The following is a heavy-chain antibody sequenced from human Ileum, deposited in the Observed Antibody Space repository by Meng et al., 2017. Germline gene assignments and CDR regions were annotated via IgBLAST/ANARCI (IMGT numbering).Heavy chain of an antibody. CDR3: GANLSDCRGGACYYY. V-gene: IGHV4-39*07. J-gene: IGHJ4*02. CDR1: GGSISSNTYY. CDR2: FHSSGST. Sequence: SETLSLTCTVSGGSISSNTYYWGWLRQPPGKGLEWIGTFHSSGSTYYNPSLKSRVAMSVDMSTSQYSLRLASVTAADTAIYYCGANLSDCRGGACYYYWGQGTLVTVSS. D-gene: IGHD2-15*01.